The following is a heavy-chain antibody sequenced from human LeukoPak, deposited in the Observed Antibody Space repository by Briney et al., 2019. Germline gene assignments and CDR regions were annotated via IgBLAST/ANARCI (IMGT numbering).Heavy chain of an antibody. D-gene: IGHD6-13*01. Sequence: GGSLRLSCVASGFTFSSYAMHWVRQAPGKGLERVAVISRDGRDKHHADSVKGRFTISRDNSKNTLYLQMDSLRAEDTAVYFCAKDPRTAAAYYFDYWGQGILVTVSS. CDR2: ISRDGRDK. J-gene: IGHJ4*02. V-gene: IGHV3-30*18. CDR1: GFTFSSYA. CDR3: AKDPRTAAAYYFDY.